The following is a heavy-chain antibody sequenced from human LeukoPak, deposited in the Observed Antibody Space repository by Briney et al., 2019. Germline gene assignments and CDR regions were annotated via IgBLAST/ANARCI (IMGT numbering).Heavy chain of an antibody. J-gene: IGHJ4*02. V-gene: IGHV1-69*04. CDR2: IIPILGIA. CDR1: GGTFSSYA. D-gene: IGHD4-11*01. CDR3: ARDTPGSNDY. Sequence: SVKVSCKASGGTFSSYAISWVRQAPGQGLEWMGRIIPILGIANYAQKFQGRVTMITDTSTSTAYMELRSLRSDDTAVYYCARDTPGSNDYWGQGTLVTVSS.